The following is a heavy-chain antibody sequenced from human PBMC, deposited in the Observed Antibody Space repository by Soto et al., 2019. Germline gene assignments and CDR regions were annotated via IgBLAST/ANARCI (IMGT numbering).Heavy chain of an antibody. Sequence: QVPLVESGGGVVQPGRSLRLSCAASGFTFSSYAMHWVRQAPGKGLEWVAVISYDGSNKYYADSVKGRFTISRDNSKNTLYLQMNSLRAEDTAVYYCARDRVSGYSSGWTDTFDYWGQGTLVTVSS. J-gene: IGHJ4*02. V-gene: IGHV3-30-3*01. D-gene: IGHD6-19*01. CDR2: ISYDGSNK. CDR3: ARDRVSGYSSGWTDTFDY. CDR1: GFTFSSYA.